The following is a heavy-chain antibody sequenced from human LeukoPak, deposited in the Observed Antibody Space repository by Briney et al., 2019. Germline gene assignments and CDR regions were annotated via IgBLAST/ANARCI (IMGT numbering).Heavy chain of an antibody. CDR2: IRYDGSNK. D-gene: IGHD1-1*01. V-gene: IGHV3-30*02. J-gene: IGHJ4*02. CDR1: GFTFSSYG. CDR3: AKDPREGYEAVDY. Sequence: PGGSLRLSCAASGFTFSSYGMHWVRQAPGKRLEWVAFIRYDGSNKYYADSVKGRFTISRDNSKNTLYLQMNSLRAEDTAVYYCAKDPREGYEAVDYWGQGTLVTVSS.